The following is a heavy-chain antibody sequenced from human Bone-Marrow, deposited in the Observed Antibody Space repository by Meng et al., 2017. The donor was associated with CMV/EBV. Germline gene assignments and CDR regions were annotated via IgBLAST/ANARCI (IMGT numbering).Heavy chain of an antibody. J-gene: IGHJ3*02. Sequence: GESLKISCAASGFTFSSYAMHWVRQAPGKGLEWVAVISYDGSNKYYADSVKGRFTISRDNSKNTLYLQMNSLRAEDTAVYYCAREGELDAFDIWVQGTMVTVSS. D-gene: IGHD1-26*01. CDR3: AREGELDAFDI. V-gene: IGHV3-30*04. CDR1: GFTFSSYA. CDR2: ISYDGSNK.